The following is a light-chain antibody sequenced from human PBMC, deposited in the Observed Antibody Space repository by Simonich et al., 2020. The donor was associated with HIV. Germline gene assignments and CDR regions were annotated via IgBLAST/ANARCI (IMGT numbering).Light chain of an antibody. CDR3: QQRCNWPPALT. CDR1: QSITSY. CDR2: AAS. Sequence: DIQMTQSPSSLSASVGDRVTITCRASQSITSYLNWYQQKPGKAPKLLIYAASSLQSGVPSRFSGSGSGTDFTLTISSLEPEDFAVYYCQQRCNWPPALTFGGGTKVKIK. J-gene: IGKJ4*01. V-gene: IGKV1-39*01.